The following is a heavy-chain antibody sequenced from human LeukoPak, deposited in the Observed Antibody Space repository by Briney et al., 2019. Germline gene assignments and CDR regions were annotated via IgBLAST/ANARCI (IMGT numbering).Heavy chain of an antibody. J-gene: IGHJ4*02. CDR3: VRAYYDTSGYYYFDY. CDR1: GYTFTTND. D-gene: IGHD3-22*01. V-gene: IGHV1-8*03. CDR2: MNPNSGNT. Sequence: ASVKVSCKTSGYTFTTNDINWVRQATGQGLEWMGWMNPNSGNTGYAQKFQGRVAITRNTSISTAYMELSSLRSEDTAVYYCVRAYYDTSGYYYFDYWGQGSLVTVSS.